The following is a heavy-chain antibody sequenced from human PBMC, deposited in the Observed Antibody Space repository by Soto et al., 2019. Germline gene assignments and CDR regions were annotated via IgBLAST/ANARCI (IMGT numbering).Heavy chain of an antibody. CDR2: SNIGNGNT. Sequence: QVQLVQSGAEVKKPGASVRGSCRTSGYTFTSYAIHWVRQAPGQGLEWMAWSNIGNGNTKYSQKFQGRVTVSRDTSASTAYMELSSLRSEDTAVYYCASEPLCGGVCYGHGIDPWGQGTLVTVSS. CDR3: ASEPLCGGVCYGHGIDP. J-gene: IGHJ5*02. D-gene: IGHD2-21*02. CDR1: GYTFTSYA. V-gene: IGHV1-3*04.